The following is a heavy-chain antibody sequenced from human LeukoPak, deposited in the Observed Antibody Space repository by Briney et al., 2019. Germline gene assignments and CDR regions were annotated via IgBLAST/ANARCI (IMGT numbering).Heavy chain of an antibody. D-gene: IGHD3-22*01. J-gene: IGHJ4*02. V-gene: IGHV1-18*01. Sequence: ASVKVSYKVSGYTLTELSMHWVRQAPGKGLEWMGWISAYNGNTNYAQKLQGRVTMTTDTSTSTAYMELRSLRSDDTAVYYCARAITMIVVAPDYWGQGTLVTVSS. CDR3: ARAITMIVVAPDY. CDR1: GYTLTELS. CDR2: ISAYNGNT.